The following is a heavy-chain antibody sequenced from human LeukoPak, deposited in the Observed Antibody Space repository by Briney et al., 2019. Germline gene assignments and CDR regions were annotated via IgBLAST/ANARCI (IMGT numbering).Heavy chain of an antibody. CDR1: GYTFTSYG. Sequence: ASVKVSCKASGYTFTSYGISWVRQAPGQGLEWMGWIRAYNGNTNYAQKLQGRVTMTTDTSTSTAYMELRSLRSGGTAVYYCAILAPDGLDYWGQGTLVTVSS. CDR2: IRAYNGNT. V-gene: IGHV1-18*01. CDR3: AILAPDGLDY. D-gene: IGHD3-3*01. J-gene: IGHJ4*02.